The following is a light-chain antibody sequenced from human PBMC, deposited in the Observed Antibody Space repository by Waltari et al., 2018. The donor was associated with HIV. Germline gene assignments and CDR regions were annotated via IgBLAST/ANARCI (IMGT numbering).Light chain of an antibody. CDR3: QQYYRKPPT. V-gene: IGKV4-1*01. CDR1: QSILFTSNNKNY. J-gene: IGKJ1*01. CDR2: WAS. Sequence: DIVMTKSPVSLAVALGERATINSKSSQSILFTSNNKNYLAWYQQKPGQPPKLLIYWASTRESGVPDRFSGSGSGTDFTLTISSLQAEDVAAYYCQQYYRKPPTFGQGTKVEIK.